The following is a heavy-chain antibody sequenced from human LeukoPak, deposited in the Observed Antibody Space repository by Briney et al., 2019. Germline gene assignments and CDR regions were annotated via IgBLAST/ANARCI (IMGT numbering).Heavy chain of an antibody. CDR3: TTGAQLWSYGGNDAFDI. CDR2: IKSKTDGGTT. J-gene: IGHJ3*02. V-gene: IGHV3-15*01. CDR1: GFTFSSYE. Sequence: PGGSLRLSCAASGFTFSSYEMSWVRQAPGKGLEWVGRIKSKTDGGTTDYAAPVKGRFTISRDDSKNTLYLQMNSLKTEDTAVYYCTTGAQLWSYGGNDAFDIWGQGTMVTVSS. D-gene: IGHD5-18*01.